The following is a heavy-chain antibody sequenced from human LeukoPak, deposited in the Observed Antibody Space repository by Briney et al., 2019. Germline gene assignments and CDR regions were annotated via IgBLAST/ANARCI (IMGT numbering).Heavy chain of an antibody. Sequence: ASVRVSFKASGYTFTVDYMHWGRQAPGQGGGWMGWINPNSGGTNYAQKFQGRVTMNRDTAISTAYMELSRLRSDDTAVYYCARSHVLRYFDWLLKYWFDPWGQGTLVTVSS. D-gene: IGHD3-9*01. V-gene: IGHV1-2*02. CDR2: INPNSGGT. CDR1: GYTFTVDY. CDR3: ARSHVLRYFDWLLKYWFDP. J-gene: IGHJ5*02.